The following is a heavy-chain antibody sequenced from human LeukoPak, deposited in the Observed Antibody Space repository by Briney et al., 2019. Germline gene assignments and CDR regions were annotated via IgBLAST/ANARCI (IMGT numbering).Heavy chain of an antibody. CDR1: GYTFTGYY. V-gene: IGHV1-2*02. J-gene: IGHJ5*02. CDR3: ARDMDYGDYGNWFDP. CDR2: INPNSGGT. Sequence: GASVKVSCKASGYTFTGYYMHWVRQAPGQGLEWMGWINPNSGGTNYAQKFQGRVTMTTDTSTSTAYLELRSLKSDDTAVYYCARDMDYGDYGNWFDPWGQGTLVTVSS. D-gene: IGHD4-17*01.